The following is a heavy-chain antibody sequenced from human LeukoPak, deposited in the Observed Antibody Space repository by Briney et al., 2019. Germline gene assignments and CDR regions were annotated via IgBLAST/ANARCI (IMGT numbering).Heavy chain of an antibody. V-gene: IGHV4-30-2*06. J-gene: IGHJ5*02. CDR2: IYHGGSA. CDR1: GDSISSGGYS. D-gene: IGHD1-26*01. Sequence: SETLSLTCAVSGDSISSGGYSWSWIRQSPGKGLEWIGYIYHGGSAYYSPSLKSRANISVDKSKNQFSLKLSSVTAADTAVYYCARYFSGGQFKWFDPWGQGTLVTVSS. CDR3: ARYFSGGQFKWFDP.